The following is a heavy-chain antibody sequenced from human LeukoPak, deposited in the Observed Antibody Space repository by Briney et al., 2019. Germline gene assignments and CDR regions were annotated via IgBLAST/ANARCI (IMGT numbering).Heavy chain of an antibody. J-gene: IGHJ4*02. V-gene: IGHV4-34*01. CDR3: ARRPRRYCSSTSCYPFDY. Sequence: KTSETLSLTCAVYGGSFSGYYWSWIRQPPGKGLEWIGEINHSGSTNYNPSLKSRVTISVDTSKTQFSLKLSSVTAADTAVYYCARRPRRYCSSTSCYPFDYWGQGTLVTVSS. CDR2: INHSGST. D-gene: IGHD2-2*01. CDR1: GGSFSGYY.